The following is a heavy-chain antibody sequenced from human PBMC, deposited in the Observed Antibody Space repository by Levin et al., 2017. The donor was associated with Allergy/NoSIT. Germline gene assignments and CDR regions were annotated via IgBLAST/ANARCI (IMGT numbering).Heavy chain of an antibody. J-gene: IGHJ4*02. CDR3: AIAYGATVTPSTPFDY. D-gene: IGHD4-17*01. CDR2: ISGYNGNT. V-gene: IGHV1-18*01. Sequence: GESLKISCKAPGYTFSNYGITWVRQAPGQGLEWMGWISGYNGNTNYAQKFQGRVTMTTDTSPSTAYMELRSLRSDDTAVYYCAIAYGATVTPSTPFDYWGQGTRVTVSS. CDR1: GYTFSNYG.